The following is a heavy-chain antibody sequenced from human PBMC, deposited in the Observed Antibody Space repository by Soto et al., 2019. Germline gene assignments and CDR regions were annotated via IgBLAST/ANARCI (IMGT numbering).Heavy chain of an antibody. CDR2: TYYSGIT. Sequence: QVQLQESGPGLVKPSETLSLTCTVSGGSISSHYWSWIRQPPGRGLGWIGFTYYSGITDSNPSLRXPXTXXLDTSTNQLSLRLSSVTAADPAVYYCARPRGIAPAVCYVDLWGRGTLVTVSS. CDR1: GGSISSHY. CDR3: ARPRGIAPAVCYVDL. D-gene: IGHD6-13*01. J-gene: IGHJ2*01. V-gene: IGHV4-59*08.